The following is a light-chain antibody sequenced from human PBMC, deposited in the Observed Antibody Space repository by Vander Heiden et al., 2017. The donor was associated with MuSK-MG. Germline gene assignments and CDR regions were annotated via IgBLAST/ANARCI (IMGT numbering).Light chain of an antibody. CDR2: EVN. Sequence: HSALTHPPSPSGSPGQSVAIPCTGTSSDVGAYKQVSWYQQHPGKAPKLLISEVNKRPSGVPDRFSASKSGNTASLTVSGLQAEDEADYYCSSYAGSVWVFGGGTKLTVL. J-gene: IGLJ3*02. CDR1: SSDVGAYKQ. V-gene: IGLV2-8*01. CDR3: SSYAGSVWV.